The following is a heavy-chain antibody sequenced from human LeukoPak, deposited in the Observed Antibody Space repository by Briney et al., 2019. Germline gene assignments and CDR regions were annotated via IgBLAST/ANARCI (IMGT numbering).Heavy chain of an antibody. CDR1: GGSISSYY. J-gene: IGHJ4*02. CDR2: IYYSGST. CDR3: ARAGYVEEFDH. V-gene: IGHV4-59*01. Sequence: SETLSLTCTVSGGSISSYYWSWIRQPPGKGLEWIGYIYYSGSTNYNPSLKSRVTISVDTSKNQFSLKLSSVTAADTAVYYCARAGYVEEFDHWGQGTLVTVSS. D-gene: IGHD5-18*01.